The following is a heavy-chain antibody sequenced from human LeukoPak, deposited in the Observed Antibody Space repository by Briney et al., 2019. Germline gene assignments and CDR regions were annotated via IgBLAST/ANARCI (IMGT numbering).Heavy chain of an antibody. CDR1: GFTFSSYG. CDR2: IRYDASNK. D-gene: IGHD4-23*01. V-gene: IGHV3-30*02. CDR3: ARSTVAHDY. Sequence: PGGSVRLSCAASGFTFSSYGIHWVRQAPGKGLEWVAFIRYDASNKYYADSVKGRFTISRDNAKNSLYLQMNSLRAEDTAVYYCARSTVAHDYWGQGTLVTVSS. J-gene: IGHJ4*02.